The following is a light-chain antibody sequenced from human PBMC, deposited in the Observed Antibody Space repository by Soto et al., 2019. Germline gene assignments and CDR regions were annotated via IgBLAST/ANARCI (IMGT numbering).Light chain of an antibody. CDR3: QQYFSSPYT. V-gene: IGKV4-1*01. J-gene: IGKJ2*01. CDR2: WAS. Sequence: DIVMTQSPDSLAVSLGERATINCKSSQSVLYSSNNKNNLAWYQQKPGQPPKLLIYWASTRESGVPDRFSGSGSETDFTLTISSRQAEDVAIYYCQQYFSSPYTFGQGTKLEIK. CDR1: QSVLYSSNNKNN.